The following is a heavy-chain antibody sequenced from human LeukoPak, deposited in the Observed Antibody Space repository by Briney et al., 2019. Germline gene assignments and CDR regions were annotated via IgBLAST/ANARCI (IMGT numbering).Heavy chain of an antibody. D-gene: IGHD4-17*01. V-gene: IGHV4-59*11. J-gene: IGHJ3*02. Sequence: SETLSLTCTVSGGSISTHYWTWIRQPPGKGLEWIGYISYIGTTNYNPSLKSRVSISVDTSKTDISLKQSSVTAADTAVYYCARDQTTVTKGFDIWGQGTKVTVSS. CDR3: ARDQTTVTKGFDI. CDR2: ISYIGTT. CDR1: GGSISTHY.